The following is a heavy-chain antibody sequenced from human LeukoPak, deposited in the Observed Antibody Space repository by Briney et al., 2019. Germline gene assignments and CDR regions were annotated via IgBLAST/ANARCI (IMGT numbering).Heavy chain of an antibody. J-gene: IGHJ6*03. Sequence: SETLSLTCTVSGGSISSYYWSWIRQPPGKGLEWIGYIYYSGSTNYNPSLKSRVTISVDTSKNQFSLKLSSVTAADTPVYYCARVFDSGSQAYFYYMDVWGKGTTVTISS. D-gene: IGHD3-10*01. CDR1: GGSISSYY. V-gene: IGHV4-59*01. CDR2: IYYSGST. CDR3: ARVFDSGSQAYFYYMDV.